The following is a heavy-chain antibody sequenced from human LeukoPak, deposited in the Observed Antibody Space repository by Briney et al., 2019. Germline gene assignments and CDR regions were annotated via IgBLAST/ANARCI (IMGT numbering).Heavy chain of an antibody. CDR3: ARAVYYYDSSGQYEGVFDY. CDR2: IYSGGST. D-gene: IGHD3-22*01. V-gene: IGHV3-53*01. CDR1: GFIFSSYA. J-gene: IGHJ4*02. Sequence: GGSLRLSCAASGFIFSSYAMSWVRQAPGKGLEWVSVIYSGGSTYYADSVKGRFTISRDNSKNTLYLQMNSLRAEDTAVYYCARAVYYYDSSGQYEGVFDYWGQGTLVTVSS.